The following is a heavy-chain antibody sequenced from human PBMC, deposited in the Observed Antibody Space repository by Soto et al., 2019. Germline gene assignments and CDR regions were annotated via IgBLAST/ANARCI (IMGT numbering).Heavy chain of an antibody. J-gene: IGHJ4*02. CDR1: GFTFTNYA. CDR3: ASTDKFSSQSSGWANRFDY. Sequence: EMQLLESGGALVQPGGSLRLFCAASGFTFTNYAMTWVRQAPGKGLEWVSTITPTGATFYGDTVKGRFTSSRDNSRSTVFLQMNSLRAEDTAMYYCASTDKFSSQSSGWANRFDYRGQGTLVTVSS. D-gene: IGHD6-19*01. CDR2: ITPTGAT. V-gene: IGHV3-23*01.